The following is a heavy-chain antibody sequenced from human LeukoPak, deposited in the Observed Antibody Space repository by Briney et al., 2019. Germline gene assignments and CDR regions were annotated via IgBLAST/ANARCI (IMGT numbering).Heavy chain of an antibody. CDR1: GYSFTSYW. V-gene: IGHV5-51*01. D-gene: IGHD1-26*01. CDR2: IYPGDSDT. Sequence: GESLKISCKGSGYSFTSYWIGWVRQMPGKGLEWMGIIYPGDSDTRYSPSFQGQVTISADKSISTAYLQWSSLKASDTAMYYCASPVGATRKGDAFDIWGQGTMVTVSS. CDR3: ASPVGATRKGDAFDI. J-gene: IGHJ3*02.